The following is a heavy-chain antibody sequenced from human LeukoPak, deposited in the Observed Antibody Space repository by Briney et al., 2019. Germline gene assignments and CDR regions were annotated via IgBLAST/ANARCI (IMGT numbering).Heavy chain of an antibody. Sequence: GGSLRLSCAASGFTVSSNYMSWVRQAPGKGLEWVSVIYSGDSTSYADSVKGRSTISRDNSKNTLYLQMNSLRDDDTAVYYCARASQWLAFDYWGQGTLVTVSS. D-gene: IGHD6-19*01. CDR2: IYSGDST. J-gene: IGHJ4*02. CDR1: GFTVSSNY. CDR3: ARASQWLAFDY. V-gene: IGHV3-66*01.